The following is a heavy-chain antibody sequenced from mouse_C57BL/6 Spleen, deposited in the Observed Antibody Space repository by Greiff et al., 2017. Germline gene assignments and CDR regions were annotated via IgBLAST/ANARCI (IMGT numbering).Heavy chain of an antibody. CDR2: INYDGSST. D-gene: IGHD2-4*01. Sequence: EVKLVESEGGLVQPGSSMKLSCTASGFTFSDYYLALVRPVPAKGLEWVANINYDGSSTYYLDSLKIRFIISRDNAKNILYLQMSSLKSEDTATYYCAREGMITKAMDYWGQGTSVTVSS. J-gene: IGHJ4*01. CDR3: AREGMITKAMDY. V-gene: IGHV5-16*01. CDR1: GFTFSDYY.